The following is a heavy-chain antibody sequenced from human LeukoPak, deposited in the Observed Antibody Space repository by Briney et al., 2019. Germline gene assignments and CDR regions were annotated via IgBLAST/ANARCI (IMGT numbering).Heavy chain of an antibody. CDR3: AKERGRSWLLPDWYFDV. CDR1: GFSFRNYA. V-gene: IGHV3-23*01. D-gene: IGHD3-22*01. CDR2: VTSIADAT. J-gene: IGHJ2*01. Sequence: PGGSLRLSCAASGFSFRNYAMSWVRQAPGKGLEWVSTVTSIADATHYADSVKGRFTISRDNSKNTLYLQMNSLRVDDTAMYYCAKERGRSWLLPDWYFDVWGRGTLVSVSS.